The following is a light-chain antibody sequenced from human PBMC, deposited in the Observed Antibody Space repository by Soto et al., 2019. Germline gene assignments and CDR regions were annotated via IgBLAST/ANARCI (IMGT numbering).Light chain of an antibody. CDR3: SSFRSTNTWV. CDR1: SSDVGAYNF. J-gene: IGLJ3*02. Sequence: QSALTQPASVSGSPGQSITFSCTGTSSDVGAYNFVSWYQQHPGKAPKLIIYGVSNRPSGVSSRFSGSKSGNTASLTISGLQAEDEADYYCSSFRSTNTWVFGGGTKVTVL. CDR2: GVS. V-gene: IGLV2-14*01.